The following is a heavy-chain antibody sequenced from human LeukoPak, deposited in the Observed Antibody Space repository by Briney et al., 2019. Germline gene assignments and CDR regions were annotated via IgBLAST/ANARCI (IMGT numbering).Heavy chain of an antibody. CDR1: GYTFTSYG. CDR3: ARGAGIAARPYYYYGMDV. CDR2: ISAYNGNT. J-gene: IGHJ6*02. Sequence: ASVKVSCKASGYTFTSYGISWVRQAPGQGLEWMGWISAYNGNTNYAQKLQGRVTMTTDTSTSAAYMELRSLRSDDTAVYYCARGAGIAARPYYYYGMDVWGQGTTVTVSS. V-gene: IGHV1-18*01. D-gene: IGHD6-6*01.